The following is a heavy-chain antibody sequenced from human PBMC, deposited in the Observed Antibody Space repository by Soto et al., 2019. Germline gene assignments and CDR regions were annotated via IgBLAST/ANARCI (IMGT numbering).Heavy chain of an antibody. Sequence: QVQLVESGGGVVQPGRSLRLSCAASGFTFSSYGMHWVRQAPGKGLEWVAVISCDGSNKYYADSVKGRFTISRDNSKNTLYLQMNSLRAADTAVYYCAQAEVTVVTPYYFDYWGQGTLVTVSS. CDR2: ISCDGSNK. V-gene: IGHV3-30*18. J-gene: IGHJ4*02. D-gene: IGHD2-21*02. CDR3: AQAEVTVVTPYYFDY. CDR1: GFTFSSYG.